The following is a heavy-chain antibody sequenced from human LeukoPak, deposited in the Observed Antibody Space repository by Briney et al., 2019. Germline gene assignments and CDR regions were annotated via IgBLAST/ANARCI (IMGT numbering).Heavy chain of an antibody. V-gene: IGHV1-2*02. Sequence: GASVKVSCKASGYTFTGYYMHWVRQAPGQGLEWMGWINPNGAGTNYAQKFQGRVAMTRDTSITTAYMELSSLRSDDTAVYYCTIHYHLPNYYYNGMDVWGQGTTVTVSS. CDR3: TIHYHLPNYYYNGMDV. J-gene: IGHJ6*02. D-gene: IGHD2-2*01. CDR1: GYTFTGYY. CDR2: INPNGAGT.